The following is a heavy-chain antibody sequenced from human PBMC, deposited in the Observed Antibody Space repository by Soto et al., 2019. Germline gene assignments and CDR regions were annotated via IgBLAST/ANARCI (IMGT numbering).Heavy chain of an antibody. CDR1: GYTITGHF. CDR2: ISAYNGGT. CDR3: ARDRISPLIGATTPLDY. Sequence: APVDVSCKASGYTITGHFMHRVSQATGQGLEWMGWISAYNGGTNYAQKVQGRLPMTTDTSTSTAYMELRSLRADDTAVYYCARDRISPLIGATTPLDYCGQGTLGTVSS. J-gene: IGHJ4*02. V-gene: IGHV1-18*04. D-gene: IGHD5-12*01.